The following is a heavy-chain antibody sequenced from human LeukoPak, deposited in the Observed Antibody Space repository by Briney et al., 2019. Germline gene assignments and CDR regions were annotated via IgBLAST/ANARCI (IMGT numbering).Heavy chain of an antibody. V-gene: IGHV3-33*01. J-gene: IGHJ4*02. CDR3: ASSATPLNYFDY. Sequence: GGSLRLSCAASGFTFSSYGMHWVRQAPGKGLEWVAVIWYDGSNKYYAYSVKGRFTISRDKSKNTLYLQMNSLRAEDTAVYYCASSATPLNYFDYWGQGTLVTVSS. D-gene: IGHD2-15*01. CDR1: GFTFSSYG. CDR2: IWYDGSNK.